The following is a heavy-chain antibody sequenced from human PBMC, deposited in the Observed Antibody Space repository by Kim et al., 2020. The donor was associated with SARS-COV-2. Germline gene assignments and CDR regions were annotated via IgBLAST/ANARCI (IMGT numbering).Heavy chain of an antibody. CDR1: GYTFTSYG. J-gene: IGHJ6*02. CDR3: ARVGGPTYYYDSSGYLYHYYYGMDV. V-gene: IGHV1-18*01. D-gene: IGHD3-22*01. Sequence: ASVKVSCKASGYTFTSYGISWVRQAPGQGLEWMGWISAYNGNTNYAQKLQGRVTMTTDTSTSTAYMELRRLRSEDTAVYYCARVGGPTYYYDSSGYLYHYYYGMDVWGQGTTVTVSS. CDR2: ISAYNGNT.